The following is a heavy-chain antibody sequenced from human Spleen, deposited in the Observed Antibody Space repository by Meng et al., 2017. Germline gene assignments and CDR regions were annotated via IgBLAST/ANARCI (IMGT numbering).Heavy chain of an antibody. J-gene: IGHJ5*02. V-gene: IGHV4-34*01. Sequence: VQLQQLGAGLLKPSETLSLTCAVYGGSFSGYYWSWIRQPPGKGLEWIGEINHSGSTNYNPSLKSRVTISIDTSKNQFSLKLSSVTAADTAVYYCARSLRDYYGSGRLGPWGQGTLVTVSS. D-gene: IGHD3-10*01. CDR2: INHSGST. CDR1: GGSFSGYY. CDR3: ARSLRDYYGSGRLGP.